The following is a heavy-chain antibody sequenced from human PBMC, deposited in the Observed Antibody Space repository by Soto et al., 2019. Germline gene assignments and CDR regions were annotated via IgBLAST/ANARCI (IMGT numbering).Heavy chain of an antibody. D-gene: IGHD2-2*01. CDR3: ARGRAGYCSSTSCYGEVFDY. V-gene: IGHV3-33*01. Sequence: GGSLRLSCAASGFTFSSYGMHWVRQAPGKGLEWVAVIWYDGSNKYYADSVKGRFTISRDNSKNTLYLQMNSLRAEDTAVYYCARGRAGYCSSTSCYGEVFDYWGQGTLVTVSS. CDR1: GFTFSSYG. CDR2: IWYDGSNK. J-gene: IGHJ4*02.